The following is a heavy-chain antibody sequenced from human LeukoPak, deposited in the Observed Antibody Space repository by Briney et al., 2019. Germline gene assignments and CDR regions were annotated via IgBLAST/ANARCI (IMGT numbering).Heavy chain of an antibody. CDR2: ISSSGSTI. D-gene: IGHD6-13*01. V-gene: IGHV3-11*04. CDR3: ASVIAADYMDV. J-gene: IGHJ6*03. Sequence: GGSLRLSCAASGFTFSDHYMSWIRQAPGKGLEWVSYISSSGSTIYYADSVKGRFTISRDNAKNSLYLQMNSLRAEDTAVYYCASVIAADYMDVWGKGTTVTVSS. CDR1: GFTFSDHY.